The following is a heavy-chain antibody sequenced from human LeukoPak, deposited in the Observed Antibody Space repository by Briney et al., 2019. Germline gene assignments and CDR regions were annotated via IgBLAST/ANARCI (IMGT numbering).Heavy chain of an antibody. CDR3: AKDIRHIAAADNWFDP. D-gene: IGHD6-13*01. CDR2: ISWNSGSI. Sequence: PGGSLRLSCAASGFSFDDYAMHWVRQAPGKGLEWVSGISWNSGSIGYADSVKGRFTISRDNAKNSLYLQMNSLRAEDTALYYCAKDIRHIAAADNWFDPWGQGTLVTVSS. J-gene: IGHJ5*02. V-gene: IGHV3-9*01. CDR1: GFSFDDYA.